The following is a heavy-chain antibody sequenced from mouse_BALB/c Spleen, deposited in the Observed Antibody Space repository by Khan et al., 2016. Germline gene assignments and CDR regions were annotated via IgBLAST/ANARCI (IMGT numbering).Heavy chain of an antibody. CDR3: ARDNYGNPFDY. D-gene: IGHD1-1*01. CDR1: GFTFSTYA. Sequence: EVELVESGGGLMKPGEYLKLSCAASGFTFSTYAMSWVRQTPEKRLEWVASISSGGYTYYPDSMRGRLTISRDNAGTIVDLQVSRLLPENTPMYDGARDNYGNPFDYWGQGTTLTVSS. CDR2: ISSGGYT. J-gene: IGHJ2*01. V-gene: IGHV5-6-5*01.